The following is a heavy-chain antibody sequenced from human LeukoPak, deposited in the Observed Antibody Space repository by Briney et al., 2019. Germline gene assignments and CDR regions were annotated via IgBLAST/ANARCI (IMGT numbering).Heavy chain of an antibody. Sequence: SETLSLTCTVSGDSLSGSTYYWGWIRQSPGKGLEWIGSIYYSGTTYYNPSLKSRVTISVDTSKNQFSLKLSSVTAADTAVYYCARGSKVTQYYFDYWGQGTLVTVSS. V-gene: IGHV4-39*07. CDR2: IYYSGTT. CDR1: GDSLSGSTYY. CDR3: ARGSKVTQYYFDY. J-gene: IGHJ4*02.